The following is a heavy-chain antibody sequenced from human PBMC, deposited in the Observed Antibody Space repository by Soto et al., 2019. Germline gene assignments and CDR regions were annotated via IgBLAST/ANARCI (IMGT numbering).Heavy chain of an antibody. CDR2: VSGSGGST. D-gene: IGHD6-25*01. V-gene: IGHV3-23*01. CDR3: ARRATAIAHHCDY. J-gene: IGHJ4*02. CDR1: GFTFGSYV. Sequence: EVQLLESGGGLVQPGGSLRLSCSASGFTFGSYVMNWVRQAPGKGLEWVSAVSGSGGSTYYADSVKGRFTISRDNSNNTLYLQMNSLRVEDTAIYYCARRATAIAHHCDYWGQGALVTVSS.